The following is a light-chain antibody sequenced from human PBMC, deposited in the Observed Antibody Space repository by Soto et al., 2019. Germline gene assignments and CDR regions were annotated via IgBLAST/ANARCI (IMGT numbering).Light chain of an antibody. CDR1: SSDIGTYDY. CDR2: EAS. CDR3: TSYTGDDFTFV. Sequence: QSALTQPPSASGSLGQSVTISCTGTSSDIGTYDYVSWYQQHPGRAPKLIIFEASKRPSGVPDRFSGSKSGNTASLIVSGLQPDDEAEYHCTSYTGDDFTFVFGTGTKVTVL. V-gene: IGLV2-8*01. J-gene: IGLJ1*01.